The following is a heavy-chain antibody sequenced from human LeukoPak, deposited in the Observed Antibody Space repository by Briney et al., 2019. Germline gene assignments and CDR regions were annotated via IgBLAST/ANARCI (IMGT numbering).Heavy chain of an antibody. D-gene: IGHD1-1*01. CDR2: INPTGDYT. CDR3: ARDHSIDDKSWWLDP. V-gene: IGHV1-46*01. Sequence: GASVTVSRKTSGDTFTRNWMHWIRQGPGQGLEWMGVINPTGDYTMYAQKFQGRVIVTRDMSSNTDYMELGSLRSDDTAVYYCARDHSIDDKSWWLDPWGQGTLVTVSS. J-gene: IGHJ5*02. CDR1: GDTFTRNW.